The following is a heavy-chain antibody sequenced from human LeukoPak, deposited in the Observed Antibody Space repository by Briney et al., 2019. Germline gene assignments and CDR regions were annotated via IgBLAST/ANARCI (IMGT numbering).Heavy chain of an antibody. CDR1: GYTFTSYD. CDR2: MNPNSGNT. CDR3: ARHDSSWYDY. Sequence: GASVKVSCKASGYTFTSYDINWVRQATGQGLEWMGWMNPNSGNTGCAQKFQGRVTMTRNTSISTAYMELSSLRSEDTAVYYCARHDSSWYDYWGQGTLVTVSS. J-gene: IGHJ4*02. V-gene: IGHV1-8*01. D-gene: IGHD6-13*01.